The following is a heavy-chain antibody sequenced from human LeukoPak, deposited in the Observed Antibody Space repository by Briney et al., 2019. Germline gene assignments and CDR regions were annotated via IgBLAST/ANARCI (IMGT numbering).Heavy chain of an antibody. CDR1: GGSISSHY. CDR2: IYYSGST. CDR3: ARETENDDIVVVPAPSQWFDP. J-gene: IGHJ5*02. Sequence: SETLSLTCTVSGGSISSHYWSWIRQPPGKGLEWIGYIYYSGSTNYNPSLKSRVTISVDTSKNQFSLKLSSVTAADTAVYYCARETENDDIVVVPAPSQWFDPWGQGTLVTVSS. V-gene: IGHV4-59*11. D-gene: IGHD2-2*01.